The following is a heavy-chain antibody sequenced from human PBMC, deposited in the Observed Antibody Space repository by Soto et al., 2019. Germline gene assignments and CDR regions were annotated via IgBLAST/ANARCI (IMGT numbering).Heavy chain of an antibody. J-gene: IGHJ6*02. CDR1: GFTFSDYY. V-gene: IGHV3-11*01. Sequence: GGSLRLSCAASGFTFSDYYMSWIRQAPGKGLEWVSYISSSGSTIYYADSVKGRFTISRDNAKNSLYLQMNSLRAEDTAVYYCARGLGGTKLRYFDWSRGTYYYYGMDVWGQGTTVTVSS. CDR3: ARGLGGTKLRYFDWSRGTYYYYGMDV. CDR2: ISSSGSTI. D-gene: IGHD3-9*01.